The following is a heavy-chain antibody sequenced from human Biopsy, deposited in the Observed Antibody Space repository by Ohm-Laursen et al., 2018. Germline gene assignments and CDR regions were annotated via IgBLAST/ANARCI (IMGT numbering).Heavy chain of an antibody. CDR2: IDWGGAK. CDR1: GFSLNTRGMS. Sequence: PTQTLTLTYTLSGFSLNTRGMSVTWIRQPPGKALEWLARIDWGGAKIYNGSLKTRLTISKDTSENHVVLTLSDVDPVDTATYYCARIPILVVPAAIVYRHRRHLQGLDVWGQGTTVIVSS. J-gene: IGHJ6*02. CDR3: ARIPILVVPAAIVYRHRRHLQGLDV. V-gene: IGHV2-70*16. D-gene: IGHD2-2*02.